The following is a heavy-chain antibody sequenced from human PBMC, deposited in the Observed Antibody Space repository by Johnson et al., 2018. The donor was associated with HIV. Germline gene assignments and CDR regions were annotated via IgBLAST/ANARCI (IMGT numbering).Heavy chain of an antibody. CDR2: SKNKANSYST. V-gene: IGHV3-72*01. CDR1: GFTFSDHY. CDR3: AKGEAVAGTFDAFDI. Sequence: VQLVESGGGLVQPGGSLRLSCAASGFTFSDHYLDWVRQAPGKGLEWVGRSKNKANSYSTEYAASVKGRFTISRDDSKNSLYLQMNSLRAEDTALYYCAKGEAVAGTFDAFDIWGQGTMVTVSS. J-gene: IGHJ3*02. D-gene: IGHD6-19*01.